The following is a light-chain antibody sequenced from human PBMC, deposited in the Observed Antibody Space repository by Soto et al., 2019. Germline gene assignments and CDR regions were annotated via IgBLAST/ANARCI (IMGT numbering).Light chain of an antibody. CDR1: QSISSY. V-gene: IGKV1-39*01. Sequence: DIQLTQSPSSLSASVGDRVTITCRASQSISSYLNWYQQKPGKAPQFLIYAASSLQSGVPSRFSGSGSGTEFTLTISSLQPEDFATYYCQQSYSTPLTFGPGTKVDIK. CDR3: QQSYSTPLT. J-gene: IGKJ3*01. CDR2: AAS.